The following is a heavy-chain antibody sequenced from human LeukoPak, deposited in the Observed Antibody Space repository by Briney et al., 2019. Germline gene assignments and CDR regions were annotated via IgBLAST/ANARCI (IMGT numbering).Heavy chain of an antibody. D-gene: IGHD7-27*01. CDR2: INPNSGGT. CDR3: ARSPNWGSGHDAFDI. Sequence: ASVKVSCKASGYTFTGYYMHWVRQAPGQGLGWMGWINPNSGGTNYAQKFQGWVTMTRDTSISTAYMELSRLRSDDTAVYYCARSPNWGSGHDAFDIWGQGTVVTVSS. J-gene: IGHJ3*02. V-gene: IGHV1-2*04. CDR1: GYTFTGYY.